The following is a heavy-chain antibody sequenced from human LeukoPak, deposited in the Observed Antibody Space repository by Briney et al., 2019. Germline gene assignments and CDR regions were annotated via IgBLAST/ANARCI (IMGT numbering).Heavy chain of an antibody. J-gene: IGHJ4*02. Sequence: ASVKVSCKASGYTFTSYNIAWVRQDPGQGLEWMGWISGYNGHTNYARRLQGRVTMTTDTSTSTAYMELRSLRSDDTAVFYCARRWTTMTDDYFDYWGQGTLVTVSS. CDR1: GYTFTSYN. D-gene: IGHD4-17*01. CDR3: ARRWTTMTDDYFDY. V-gene: IGHV1-18*04. CDR2: ISGYNGHT.